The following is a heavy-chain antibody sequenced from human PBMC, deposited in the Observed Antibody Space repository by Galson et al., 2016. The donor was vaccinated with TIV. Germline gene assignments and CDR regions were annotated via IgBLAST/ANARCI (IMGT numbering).Heavy chain of an antibody. V-gene: IGHV4-4*02. CDR3: ARWPGSSSSGYYYYGLDV. D-gene: IGHD6-6*01. J-gene: IGHJ6*02. Sequence: NPSLKSRVSISVDKSKNQFSLTLSSVTAADTAVYYCARWPGSSSSGYYYYGLDVWGQGTTVTVSS.